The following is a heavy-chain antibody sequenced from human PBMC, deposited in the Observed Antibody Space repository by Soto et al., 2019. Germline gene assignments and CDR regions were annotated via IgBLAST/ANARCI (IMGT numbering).Heavy chain of an antibody. CDR3: ARDRLEPPYYDFWSGYYVIYGMDV. V-gene: IGHV4-4*07. Sequence: NPSETLSLTCTVSGGSISSYYWSWIRQPAGKGLEWIGRIYTSGSTNYNPSLKSRVTMSVDTSKNQFSLKLSSVTAADTAVYYCARDRLEPPYYDFWSGYYVIYGMDVWGHGTTVTVSS. CDR2: IYTSGST. J-gene: IGHJ6*02. CDR1: GGSISSYY. D-gene: IGHD3-3*01.